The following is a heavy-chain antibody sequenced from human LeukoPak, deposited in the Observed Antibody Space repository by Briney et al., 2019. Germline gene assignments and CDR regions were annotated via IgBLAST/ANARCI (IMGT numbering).Heavy chain of an antibody. Sequence: GGSLRLSCAASGFTFSNYAINWVRQAPGKGLEWISTISSSGVTTYYADSVKGRFTISRDNSKNTLYLQMNSLRGEDTAVYYCAKAPANYVDAAMGTFDYWGQGTLVTVSS. V-gene: IGHV3-23*01. J-gene: IGHJ4*02. CDR2: ISSSGVTT. D-gene: IGHD5-18*01. CDR1: GFTFSNYA. CDR3: AKAPANYVDAAMGTFDY.